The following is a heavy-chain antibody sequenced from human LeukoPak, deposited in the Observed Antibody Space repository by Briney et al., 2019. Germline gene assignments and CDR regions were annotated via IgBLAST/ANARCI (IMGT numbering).Heavy chain of an antibody. J-gene: IGHJ3*01. V-gene: IGHV3-9*01. D-gene: IGHD3-10*01. Sequence: GGSLRLSCAASWFIFNACAMDWVRQAPGKGLEWVAGINWNGDSVGYADSLKGRFIISRDNAKNSVSLQMNSLRADDTALYYCANANGSYFMSDPPSDWGQSTMVIVSS. CDR2: INWNGDSV. CDR3: ANANGSYFMSDPPSD. CDR1: WFIFNACA.